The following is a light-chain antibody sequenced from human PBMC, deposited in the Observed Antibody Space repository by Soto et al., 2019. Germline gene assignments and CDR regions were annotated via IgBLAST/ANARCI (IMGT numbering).Light chain of an antibody. CDR2: DAS. J-gene: IGKJ5*01. V-gene: IGKV3-11*01. CDR3: QQRSNWIT. CDR1: QSVSSY. Sequence: EIVLTQSPSTLSSSPGERATLSCRASQSVSSYLAWYQQKPGQAPRLLIYDASNRATGIPARFSGSGSGTDSTLTISSLEPEDFAVYHCQQRSNWITFGQGTRLEIK.